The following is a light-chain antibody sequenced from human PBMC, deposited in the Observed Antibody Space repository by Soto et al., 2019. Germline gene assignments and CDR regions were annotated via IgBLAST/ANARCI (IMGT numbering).Light chain of an antibody. CDR1: QSVSTRS. Sequence: EIVWTQSPGTLSLSPGERATLSCRASQSVSTRSLAWYQQKPGQAPRLLISGASSRAADIPDRFSGSGSGTDFTLTINRLEPEDFAVYYCQQYDSSPRTFGQGTKVDIK. CDR2: GAS. CDR3: QQYDSSPRT. J-gene: IGKJ1*01. V-gene: IGKV3-20*01.